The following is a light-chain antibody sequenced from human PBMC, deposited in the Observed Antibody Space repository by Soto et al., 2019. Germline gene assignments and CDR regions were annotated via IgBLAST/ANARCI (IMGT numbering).Light chain of an antibody. J-gene: IGKJ1*01. CDR3: QQYNNWSRT. CDR2: GAS. V-gene: IGKV3-15*01. Sequence: EIVMTQSPATLSVSPGERATLSCRASQSVSSNLAWYQQKPGQAPRLLIYGASTRATGIPARFSGSGSGTEFPLTISSLQSEEFAVYYCQQYNNWSRTFGQGTKVEIK. CDR1: QSVSSN.